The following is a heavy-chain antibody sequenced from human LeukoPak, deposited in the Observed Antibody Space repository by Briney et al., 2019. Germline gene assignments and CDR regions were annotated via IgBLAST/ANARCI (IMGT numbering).Heavy chain of an antibody. CDR2: ILSTGST. D-gene: IGHD3-10*01. J-gene: IGHJ5*02. Sequence: SETLSLTCTVSGGSVSSYSWSWIRQPAGKGLEWIGRILSTGSTNYNPSLKSRGTMSVDRSKNQFSLKVTPVTAADTAVYYCARGPSGSDHWFDPWGQGTLVTVSS. V-gene: IGHV4-4*07. CDR3: ARGPSGSDHWFDP. CDR1: GGSVSSYS.